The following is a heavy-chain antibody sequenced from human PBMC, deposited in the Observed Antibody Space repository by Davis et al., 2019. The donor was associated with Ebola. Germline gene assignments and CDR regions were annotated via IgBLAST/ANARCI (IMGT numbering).Heavy chain of an antibody. CDR2: INHSGST. V-gene: IGHV4-34*01. CDR3: ARARVTMIVVASTKYYNWFDP. Sequence: MPSETLSLTCAVYGGSFSGYYWSWIRQPPGKGLEWIGEINHSGSTNYNPSLKSRVTISVDTSRNQFSLKLSSVTAADTAVYYCARARVTMIVVASTKYYNWFDPWGQGTLVTVSS. J-gene: IGHJ5*02. D-gene: IGHD3-22*01. CDR1: GGSFSGYY.